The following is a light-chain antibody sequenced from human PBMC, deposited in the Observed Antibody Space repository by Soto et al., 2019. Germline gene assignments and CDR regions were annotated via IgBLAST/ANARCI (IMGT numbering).Light chain of an antibody. V-gene: IGKV3D-20*02. CDR3: QQRSNWPPIT. CDR2: GAS. Sequence: EIVLTQSPGTLSLSPGERATLSCRASQSVSGTYLAWYQQTPGQAPRLLIYGASSRATGIPGRFSGSGSGTDFTLTISSLEPEDSAVYYCQQRSNWPPITFGQGTRLEI. CDR1: QSVSGTY. J-gene: IGKJ5*01.